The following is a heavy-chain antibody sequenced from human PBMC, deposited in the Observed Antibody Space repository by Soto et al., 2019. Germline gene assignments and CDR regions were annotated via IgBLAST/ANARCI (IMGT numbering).Heavy chain of an antibody. CDR2: MNPNSGNT. CDR1: GYTFTIYD. D-gene: IGHD2-15*01. Sequence: VLVKVSCKAAGYTFTIYDSNWVRQTTGQGLEWMGWMNPNSGNTGYAQKFQGRVTMTRNTSISTAYMELSSLRSEDTAVYYCAAYCSGGSCYSSSYMDVWGKGTTVTVSS. J-gene: IGHJ6*03. CDR3: AAYCSGGSCYSSSYMDV. V-gene: IGHV1-8*01.